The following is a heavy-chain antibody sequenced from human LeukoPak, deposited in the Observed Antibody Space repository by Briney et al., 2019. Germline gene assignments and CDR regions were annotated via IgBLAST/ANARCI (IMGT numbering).Heavy chain of an antibody. Sequence: PSETLSLTCTVSGGSISSSTYYWGWIRQPPGKGLEWIGYIYYSGSTNYNPSLKSRVTISVDTSKNQFSLKLSSVTAADTAVYYCARGNYYDSSGLNYWGQGTLVTVSS. CDR2: IYYSGST. J-gene: IGHJ4*02. V-gene: IGHV4-61*05. CDR1: GGSISSSTYY. CDR3: ARGNYYDSSGLNY. D-gene: IGHD3-22*01.